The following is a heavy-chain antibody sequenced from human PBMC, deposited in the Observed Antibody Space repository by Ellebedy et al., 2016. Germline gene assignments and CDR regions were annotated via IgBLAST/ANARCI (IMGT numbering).Heavy chain of an antibody. D-gene: IGHD2-21*02. CDR1: GYSVNNGYY. CDR3: AGLAFCGGDCYYFDN. CDR2: VYHNGHT. V-gene: IGHV4-38-2*02. Sequence: GSLRLSCTVSGYSVNNGYYWGWVRQPPGKGLEWIGTVYHNGHTLYNASLKSRVTVSLDTSTNELSLKLTSVTAADTAVYYCAGLAFCGGDCYYFDNWGQGTLVTVSS. J-gene: IGHJ4*02.